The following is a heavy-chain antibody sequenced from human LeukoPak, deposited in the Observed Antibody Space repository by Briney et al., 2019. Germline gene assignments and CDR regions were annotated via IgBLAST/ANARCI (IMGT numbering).Heavy chain of an antibody. D-gene: IGHD3-3*01. CDR1: GGSISFYY. CDR2: IYAGGNT. CDR3: ARDSRYFDFWSGYVDY. Sequence: SETLSLTCTVSGGSISFYYWTWIRQSAGKGLEWIGRIYAGGNTNYSPSLKSRATLSISTSKNHFSLKLTSVTAADTAVYYCARDSRYFDFWSGYVDYWGQGILVTVSS. J-gene: IGHJ4*02. V-gene: IGHV4-4*07.